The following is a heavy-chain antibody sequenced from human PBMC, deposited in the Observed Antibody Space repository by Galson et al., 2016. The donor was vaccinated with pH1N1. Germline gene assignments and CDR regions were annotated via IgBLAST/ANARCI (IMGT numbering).Heavy chain of an antibody. D-gene: IGHD2-21*01. V-gene: IGHV1-18*01. Sequence: SVKVSCKASGYTFSNYGISWVRQAPGQGLEWMGWISAYGGNTEYAQKFQGRLTMTTATSATTAHMQLRSLRSDEPAVYYCERSRVPIVTDYYYGHGMDVWGPGTSVSVSS. CDR1: GYTFSNYG. J-gene: IGHJ6*02. CDR2: ISAYGGNT. CDR3: ERSRVPIVTDYYYGHGMDV.